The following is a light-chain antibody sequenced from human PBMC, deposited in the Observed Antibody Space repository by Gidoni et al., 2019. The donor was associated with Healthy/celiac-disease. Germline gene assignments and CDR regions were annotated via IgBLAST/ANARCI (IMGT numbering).Light chain of an antibody. Sequence: EIVLTQSPATLSLSAGERATLSCRASQSVRNYLAWYQQKRGQSPRLLIHDASSRATGIPARFSGSGSGTDFTLTISSLEPEDFATYYCQQCSDWPLTFGGGTKVEIK. CDR3: QQCSDWPLT. J-gene: IGKJ4*01. V-gene: IGKV3-11*01. CDR1: QSVRNY. CDR2: DAS.